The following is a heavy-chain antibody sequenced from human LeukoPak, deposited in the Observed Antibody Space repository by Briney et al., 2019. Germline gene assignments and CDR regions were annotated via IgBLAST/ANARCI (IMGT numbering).Heavy chain of an antibody. V-gene: IGHV4-39*07. D-gene: IGHD3-22*01. Sequence: SSETLSLTCAVSGGSISSSSHYWGWIRQPPGKELEWIGSIYYSGSTYYNPSLKSRVTISVDTSKNQFSLRLSSVTAADTAVYYCARDFKVDGSSGYYAFDIWGQGTMVTVSS. CDR3: ARDFKVDGSSGYYAFDI. J-gene: IGHJ3*02. CDR1: GGSISSSSHY. CDR2: IYYSGST.